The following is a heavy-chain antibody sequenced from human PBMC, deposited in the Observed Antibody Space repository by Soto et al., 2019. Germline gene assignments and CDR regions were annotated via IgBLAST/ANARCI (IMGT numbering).Heavy chain of an antibody. Sequence: SGPTLVNPTQTLTLTCTFSGFSLSTSGMRVSWIRQSPGKAMEWLARIDWDDDKYYSTSLRTRLTISKDTSKNQVVLTMTNMDPVDTAMYYCAKTGTDGSRFEPWGQGTLVTVSS. CDR1: GFSLSTSGMR. D-gene: IGHD1-1*01. J-gene: IGHJ5*02. V-gene: IGHV2-70*04. CDR3: AKTGTDGSRFEP. CDR2: IDWDDDK.